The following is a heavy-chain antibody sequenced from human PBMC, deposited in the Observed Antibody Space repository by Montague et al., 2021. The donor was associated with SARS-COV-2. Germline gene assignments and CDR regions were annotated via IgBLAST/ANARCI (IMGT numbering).Heavy chain of an antibody. J-gene: IGHJ4*02. CDR2: INYSGIT. Sequence: ETLSLTCTVAGGSISTYYWSWIRQPPGKGLEWIAYINYSGITNHNPSLKSRVSVSLDTSKNHLSLNLKSVTAADTAVYYCARSGWLTRGFDSWGQGTLVFVSS. V-gene: IGHV4-59*01. CDR3: ARSGWLTRGFDS. D-gene: IGHD5-12*01. CDR1: GGSISTYY.